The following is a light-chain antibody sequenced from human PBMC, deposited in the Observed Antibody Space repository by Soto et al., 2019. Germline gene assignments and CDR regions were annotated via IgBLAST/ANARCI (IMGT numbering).Light chain of an antibody. CDR1: QSLSSS. CDR3: QQDDNWPWR. CDR2: GTS. Sequence: KHSPGTLYRSACNIATPFFRASQSLSSSLAWYQQKSGQAPRLIIYGTSRRATGVPVRFSGSGSGTDFTLTISSLQSEDFGVYFCQQDDNWPWRFRQGGKVEIK. J-gene: IGKJ1*01. V-gene: IGKV3-15*01.